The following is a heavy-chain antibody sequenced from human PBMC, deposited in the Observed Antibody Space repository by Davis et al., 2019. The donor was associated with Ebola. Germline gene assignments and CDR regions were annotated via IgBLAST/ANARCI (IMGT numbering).Heavy chain of an antibody. V-gene: IGHV3-9*01. J-gene: IGHJ4*01. D-gene: IGHD6-19*01. CDR3: AKDSRLSGWFDY. CDR2: ISWNSGSI. Sequence: SLKISCAASGFSFADYAMHWVRQAPGKGLERVSGISWNSGSIDYADSVKGRFTISRDSAKKSLYLQMNSLRPEDTAFYYCAKDSRLSGWFDYWGQGTLVTVSS. CDR1: GFSFADYA.